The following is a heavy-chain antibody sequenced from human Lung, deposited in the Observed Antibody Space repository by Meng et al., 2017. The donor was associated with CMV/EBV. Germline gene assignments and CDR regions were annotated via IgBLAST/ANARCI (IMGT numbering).Heavy chain of an antibody. CDR1: GFIFSKYV. J-gene: IGHJ4*02. V-gene: IGHV3-30*03. D-gene: IGHD6-6*01. CDR3: ARELKLRVNFDN. CDR2: LSSDGNTK. Sequence: GGSXRLSCAASGFIFSKYVMHWVRQAPGKGLEWVAALSSDGNTKYYGNSARGRFTMSRDNSQNTVYLDMQGLRPEDTALYYCARELKLRVNFDNWCQGTMVTVSS.